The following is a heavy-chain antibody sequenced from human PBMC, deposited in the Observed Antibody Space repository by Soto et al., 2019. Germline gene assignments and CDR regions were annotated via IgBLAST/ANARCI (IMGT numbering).Heavy chain of an antibody. CDR1: GYTFTSYG. Sequence: ASVKVSCKASGYTFTSYGISWVRQAPGQGLEWMGWISAYNGNTNYAQKLQGRVTMTTDTSTSTAYMELRSLRSDDTAVYYCARVKMGSSWSSYYYYYMDFWGKGTTVTVSS. V-gene: IGHV1-18*01. D-gene: IGHD6-13*01. J-gene: IGHJ6*03. CDR3: ARVKMGSSWSSYYYYYMDF. CDR2: ISAYNGNT.